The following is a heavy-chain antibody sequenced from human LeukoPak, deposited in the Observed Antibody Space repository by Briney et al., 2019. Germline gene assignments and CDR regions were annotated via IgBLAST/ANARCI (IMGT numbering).Heavy chain of an antibody. CDR1: GFTFSSFW. D-gene: IGHD4-17*01. Sequence: QPGGSLRLSCAASGFTFSSFWMHWVRQAPGKGLVWVSRINGDGSSTSYADFVEGRFSISRDNAQNTLYLQMHSLRAEDTALYHCAREPHSDYSDHTDSFDIWGQGTMVSVSS. J-gene: IGHJ3*02. CDR2: INGDGSST. V-gene: IGHV3-74*01. CDR3: AREPHSDYSDHTDSFDI.